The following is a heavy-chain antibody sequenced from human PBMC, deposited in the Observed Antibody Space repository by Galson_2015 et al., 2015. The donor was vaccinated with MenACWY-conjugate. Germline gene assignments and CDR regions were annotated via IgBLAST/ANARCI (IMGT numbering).Heavy chain of an antibody. CDR1: GYTFTGYY. V-gene: IGHV1-2*04. Sequence: SVKVSCKASGYTFTGYYMHWVRRAPGQGLEWMGWINPNSGGTNYAQKFQGWVTMTRDTSISTAYMELSRLRSDDTAVYYCARDLIAAAGEYYYYYGMDVWGQGTTVTVSS. D-gene: IGHD6-13*01. J-gene: IGHJ6*02. CDR2: INPNSGGT. CDR3: ARDLIAAAGEYYYYYGMDV.